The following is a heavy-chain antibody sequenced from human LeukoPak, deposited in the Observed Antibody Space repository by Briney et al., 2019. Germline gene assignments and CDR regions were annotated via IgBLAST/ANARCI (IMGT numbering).Heavy chain of an antibody. CDR2: ISSSSSTI. V-gene: IGHV3-48*02. Sequence: GGSLRLSCAASGFTFSSYSMNWVRQAPGKGLEWVSYISSSSSTIYHADSVKGRFTISRDNAKNSLYLQMNSLRDEDTAVYYCARDGAYYYDSSGYSGGGAFDIWGQGTMVTVSS. CDR3: ARDGAYYYDSSGYSGGGAFDI. D-gene: IGHD3-22*01. CDR1: GFTFSSYS. J-gene: IGHJ3*02.